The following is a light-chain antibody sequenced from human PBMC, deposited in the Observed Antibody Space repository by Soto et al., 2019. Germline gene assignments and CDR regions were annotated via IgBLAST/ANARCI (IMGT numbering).Light chain of an antibody. J-gene: IGLJ2*01. CDR1: SSDVGGYDY. CDR3: TSFTISGTSVV. V-gene: IGLV2-14*03. CDR2: DVS. Sequence: QSALTQPASVSGSPGQSITISCTGTSSDVGGYDYVSWYQQHPDKAPKIIIYDVSNRPSGVSNRFSGSKSGNTASLTISGLQAEDEADYYCTSFTISGTSVVFGGGTKVTVL.